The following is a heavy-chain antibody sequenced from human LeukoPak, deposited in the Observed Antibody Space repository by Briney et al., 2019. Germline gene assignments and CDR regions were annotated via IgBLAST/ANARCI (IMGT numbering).Heavy chain of an antibody. CDR1: GGSISSSNW. Sequence: SPSETLSLTCAVSGGSISSSNWWSWVRQPPGKGLEWIGEIYHSGSTNYNPSLKSRATISVDKSKNQFSLKLSSVTAADTAVYYCARSSVGSITIFGVVINSYYYYYMDVWGKGTTVTVSS. D-gene: IGHD3-3*01. J-gene: IGHJ6*03. CDR2: IYHSGST. V-gene: IGHV4-4*02. CDR3: ARSSVGSITIFGVVINSYYYYYMDV.